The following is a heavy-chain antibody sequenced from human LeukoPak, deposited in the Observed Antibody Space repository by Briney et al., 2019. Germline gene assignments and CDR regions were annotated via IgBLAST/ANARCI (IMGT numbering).Heavy chain of an antibody. J-gene: IGHJ4*02. Sequence: PGGSLRLSCAASGFTFNNYAMHAGRQAPGKGLQWVAVISNDGSKKSYVDSVKGRFTISRDNSKNTLYLQMNSLRAEDTAVYYCARGTHKWELANRFDFWGQGTLVTVSS. CDR1: GFTFNNYA. CDR2: ISNDGSKK. V-gene: IGHV3-30*04. CDR3: ARGTHKWELANRFDF. D-gene: IGHD1-26*01.